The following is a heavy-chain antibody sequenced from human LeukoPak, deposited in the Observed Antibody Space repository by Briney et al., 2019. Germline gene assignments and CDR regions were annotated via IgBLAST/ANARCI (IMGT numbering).Heavy chain of an antibody. Sequence: GASVKVSCKASGGTFSSYAISWVRQAPGQGLEWMGGIIPIFGTANYAQKFQGRVTITADKSTSTAYMELSSLRAEDTAVYYCARDLSLIALTDWGQGTLVTVSS. CDR2: IIPIFGTA. D-gene: IGHD3-22*01. CDR1: GGTFSSYA. V-gene: IGHV1-69*06. CDR3: ARDLSLIALTD. J-gene: IGHJ4*02.